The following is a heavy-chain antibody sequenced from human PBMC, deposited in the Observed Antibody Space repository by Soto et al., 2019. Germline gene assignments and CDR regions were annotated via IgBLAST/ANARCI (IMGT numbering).Heavy chain of an antibody. CDR1: GGSCSGYY. V-gene: IGHV4-34*01. CDR2: INHSGST. Sequence: PSETLSLTCAVYGGSCSGYYWSWIRQPPGKGLEWIGEINHSGSTNYNPSLKSRVTISVDTSKNQFSLKLSSVTAADTAVYYCARGLKTRPVGGPIGYRGPGTLVTVSS. CDR3: ARGLKTRPVGGPIGY. D-gene: IGHD2-15*01. J-gene: IGHJ4*02.